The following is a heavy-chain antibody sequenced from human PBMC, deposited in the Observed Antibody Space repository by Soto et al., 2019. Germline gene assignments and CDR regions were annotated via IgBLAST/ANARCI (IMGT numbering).Heavy chain of an antibody. J-gene: IGHJ5*02. CDR3: ARDQTPGDWFDA. D-gene: IGHD2-15*01. CDR2: INGDGSDI. CDR1: GFDFNNYW. V-gene: IGHV3-74*03. Sequence: EVQLVQSGGGLVQPGGSLRLSCGASGFDFNNYWMHWVRQDPGKGLVWVSRINGDGSDIKYADSVKGRFTISRDNAKKTVYLQRNSLRAEETVVYYCARDQTPGDWFDAGGQGTLVTVSS.